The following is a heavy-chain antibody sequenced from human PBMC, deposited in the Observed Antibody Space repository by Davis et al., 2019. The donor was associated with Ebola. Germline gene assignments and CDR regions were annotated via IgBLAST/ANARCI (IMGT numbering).Heavy chain of an antibody. CDR1: GFTFSSYS. Sequence: GESLKISCAASGFTFSSYSMNWVRQAPGKGLEWVSYISSSSSTIYYADSVKGRFTISRDSAENPLYLEMNSLTPDDTAVYYCAAGSSFFEYWGQGVLVTVSS. J-gene: IGHJ4*02. CDR3: AAGSSFFEY. D-gene: IGHD3-10*01. V-gene: IGHV3-48*04. CDR2: ISSSSSTI.